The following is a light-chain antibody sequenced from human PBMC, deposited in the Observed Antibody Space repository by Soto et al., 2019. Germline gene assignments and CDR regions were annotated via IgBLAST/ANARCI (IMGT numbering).Light chain of an antibody. CDR2: DVN. CDR3: TSYSTSSTAVV. Sequence: QSVLTQPASVSGSPGQSITISSTGTSSDIGGYNYVSWYQQHPGKAPKLMIYDVNNRPSGVSNRFSGSKSGNTASLTISALQAEDEADYYCTSYSTSSTAVVFGGGTKLTVL. CDR1: SSDIGGYNY. V-gene: IGLV2-14*01. J-gene: IGLJ2*01.